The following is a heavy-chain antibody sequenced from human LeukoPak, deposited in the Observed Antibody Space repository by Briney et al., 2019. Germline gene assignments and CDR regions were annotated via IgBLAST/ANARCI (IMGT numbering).Heavy chain of an antibody. V-gene: IGHV3-23*01. CDR1: GFTFSSYE. Sequence: GGSLRLSCAASGFTFSSYEMNWVRQAPGKGLQWVSAISGSGSSTYYADSVKGRFTISRDNSKNTLYLQMNSLRAEDTAVYYCAKPARTDYADYWGQGTLVTVSS. CDR2: ISGSGSST. J-gene: IGHJ4*02. D-gene: IGHD1-14*01. CDR3: AKPARTDYADY.